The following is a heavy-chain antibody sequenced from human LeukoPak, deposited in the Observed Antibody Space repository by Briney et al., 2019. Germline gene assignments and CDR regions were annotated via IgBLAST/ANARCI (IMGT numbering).Heavy chain of an antibody. CDR3: ATYNWNRRYFDY. V-gene: IGHV1-24*01. D-gene: IGHD1-1*01. J-gene: IGHJ4*02. Sequence: ASVTVSCTVSGYTLTELSMHWVRQAPGKGLEWMGGFDPEDGETIYAQKFQGRVTMTEDTSTDTAYMELSSLRSEDTAVYYCATYNWNRRYFDYWGQGTLVTVSS. CDR1: GYTLTELS. CDR2: FDPEDGET.